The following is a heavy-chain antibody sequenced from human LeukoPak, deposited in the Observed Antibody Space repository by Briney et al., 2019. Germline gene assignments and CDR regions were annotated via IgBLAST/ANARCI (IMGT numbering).Heavy chain of an antibody. D-gene: IGHD3-22*01. CDR3: ARRFNYYDSSGYYEGFYFDY. Sequence: ASVKVSCKAAGYTFTSYGISWVRQAPGRGLEWMGWISVYNGNTDYAQKFQGKVTMTTDTSTSTAYMELRSLRPDDTAVYYCARRFNYYDSSGYYEGFYFDYWGQGTLVTVSS. CDR2: ISVYNGNT. J-gene: IGHJ4*02. V-gene: IGHV1-18*01. CDR1: GYTFTSYG.